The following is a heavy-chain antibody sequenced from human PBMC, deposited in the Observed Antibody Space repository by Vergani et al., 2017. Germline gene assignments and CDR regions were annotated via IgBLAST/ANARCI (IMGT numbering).Heavy chain of an antibody. CDR2: SYTSGST. D-gene: IGHD3-22*01. CDR1: GGSISSGSYY. J-gene: IGHJ3*02. Sequence: QVQLQESGPGLVKPSQTLSLTCTVSGGSISSGSYYWSWIRQPAGKGLEWIGRSYTSGSTNYNPSLKSRVTISVDTSKNQFSLKLSSVTAADTAVYYCARGGFYDSSGYYPNDAFDIWGQGTMVTVSS. V-gene: IGHV4-61*02. CDR3: ARGGFYDSSGYYPNDAFDI.